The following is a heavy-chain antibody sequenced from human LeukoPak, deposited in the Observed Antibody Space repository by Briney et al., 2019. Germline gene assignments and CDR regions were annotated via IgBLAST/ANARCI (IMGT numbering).Heavy chain of an antibody. V-gene: IGHV4-34*01. CDR3: AIGPYYYDSSGWHPIDY. Sequence: SETLSLTCAVYGGSFSGYYWSWIRQPPGKGLEWIGCIYHSGRTFYSPSLMSRVTISVHTSKNLFYLKLTSVTAADTVVYYCAIGPYYYDSSGWHPIDYWGQGTLVTVS. J-gene: IGHJ4*02. D-gene: IGHD3-22*01. CDR1: GGSFSGYY. CDR2: IYHSGRT.